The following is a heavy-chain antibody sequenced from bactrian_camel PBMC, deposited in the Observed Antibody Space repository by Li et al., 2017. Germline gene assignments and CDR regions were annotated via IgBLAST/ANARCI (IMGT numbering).Heavy chain of an antibody. CDR2: IMLLGATT. CDR1: GITEGTNC. CDR3: AAGWSFGVGTLLRRHYNY. V-gene: IGHV3S54*01. D-gene: IGHD3*01. J-gene: IGHJ4*01. Sequence: HVQLVESGGGSVQAGGSLRLSCEVSGITEGTNCIGWFRQTPGKEREGVAAIMLLGATTYYDDSVKGRSTISQDNAQNMVYLQVNSLKAEDTAMYYCAAGWSFGVGTLLRRHYNYWGQGTQVTVS.